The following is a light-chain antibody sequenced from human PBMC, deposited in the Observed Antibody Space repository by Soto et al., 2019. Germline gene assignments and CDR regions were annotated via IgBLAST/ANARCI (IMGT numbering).Light chain of an antibody. J-gene: IGKJ5*01. V-gene: IGKV3-15*01. CDR3: QQRSNWST. Sequence: EIVMTQSPATLSVSPGERATLSCRASQSVRSHLAWYQQKPGQAPRLLIYGASTRATGIPARFSGSGSGTEFTLTISSLQSEDFALYYCQQRSNWSTFGQGTRLEIK. CDR1: QSVRSH. CDR2: GAS.